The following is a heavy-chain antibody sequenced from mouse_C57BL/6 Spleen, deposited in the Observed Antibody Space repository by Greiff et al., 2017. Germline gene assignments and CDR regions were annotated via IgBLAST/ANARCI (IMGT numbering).Heavy chain of an antibody. D-gene: IGHD2-4*01. CDR1: GYTFTSYW. CDR3: ARSKGHDYDGYAMDD. J-gene: IGHJ4*01. CDR2: IHPTSGRT. V-gene: IGHV1-64*01. Sequence: QVQLQQPGAELVKPGASVKLSCKASGYTFTSYWMPWVKQRPGQGLEWIGMIHPTSGRTNYNEKFKSKATLTVDKSSSTAYMQLSSLTSEDSAVYYCARSKGHDYDGYAMDDWGKGPSVTVSS.